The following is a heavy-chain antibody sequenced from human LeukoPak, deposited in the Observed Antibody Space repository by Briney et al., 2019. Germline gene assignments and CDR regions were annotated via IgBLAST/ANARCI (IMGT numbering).Heavy chain of an antibody. Sequence: PGGSLRLSCAASGFTFSSYAMSWVRQAPGKGLEWVSGITSSGGATYYADSVKGRFTISRDNSKNTLYLQMNSLRAEDTAVYYCAKGPNWFDPWGQGTLVTVSS. CDR1: GFTFSSYA. V-gene: IGHV3-23*01. J-gene: IGHJ5*02. CDR2: ITSSGGAT. CDR3: AKGPNWFDP.